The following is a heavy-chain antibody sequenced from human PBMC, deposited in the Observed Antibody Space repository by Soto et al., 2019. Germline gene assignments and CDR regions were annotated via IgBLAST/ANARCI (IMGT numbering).Heavy chain of an antibody. Sequence: ASVPVSCKASGYTYPSYGISWVRQAPGQGLEWMGWISAYNGNTNYAQKLQGRVTMTTDTSTSTAYMELRCLRSDDTAVYYCARVKGSGYHNWFDPWGQGTVVTVSS. V-gene: IGHV1-18*01. J-gene: IGHJ5*02. D-gene: IGHD3-22*01. CDR2: ISAYNGNT. CDR1: GYTYPSYG. CDR3: ARVKGSGYHNWFDP.